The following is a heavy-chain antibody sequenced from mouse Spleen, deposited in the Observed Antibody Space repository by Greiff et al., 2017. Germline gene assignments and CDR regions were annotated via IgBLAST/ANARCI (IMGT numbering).Heavy chain of an antibody. CDR2: ISSGGSYT. D-gene: IGHD3-1*01. Sequence: EVNVVESGGGLVKPGGSLKLSCAASGFTFSSYAMSWVRQTPEKGLEWVATISSGGSYTYYPDSVKGRFTISRDNAKNTLYLQMSSLRSGDTAMYYCARHRGLRHSGFDVWGAGTTVTVSS. V-gene: IGHV5-9-3*01. J-gene: IGHJ1*01. CDR3: ARHRGLRHSGFDV. CDR1: GFTFSSYA.